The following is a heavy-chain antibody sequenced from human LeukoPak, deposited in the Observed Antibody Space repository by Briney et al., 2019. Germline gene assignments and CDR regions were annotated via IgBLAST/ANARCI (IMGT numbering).Heavy chain of an antibody. CDR1: GFTFGSYA. Sequence: HTGGSLRLSCAASGFTFGSYAMSWVRQAPGKGLEWVSAISGSGGSTYYADSVKGRFTISRDNSKNTLYLQMNSLRAEDTAVYYCAKVPYDSSGYYCWFDPWGQGTLVTVSS. CDR2: ISGSGGST. D-gene: IGHD3-22*01. V-gene: IGHV3-23*01. J-gene: IGHJ5*02. CDR3: AKVPYDSSGYYCWFDP.